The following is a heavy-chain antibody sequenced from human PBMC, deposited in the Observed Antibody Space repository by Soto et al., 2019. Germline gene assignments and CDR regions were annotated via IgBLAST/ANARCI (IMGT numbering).Heavy chain of an antibody. J-gene: IGHJ6*02. CDR3: ATEKIYYDSRPGGMDV. V-gene: IGHV1-24*01. Sequence: ASVKVSCKVSGYTLTELSMHWVRQAPGKGLEWKGGFDPEDGETIYAQKFQGRVTMTEDTSTDTAYMELSSLRSEDTAVYYCATEKIYYDSRPGGMDVWGQGTTVTVSS. CDR1: GYTLTELS. D-gene: IGHD3-22*01. CDR2: FDPEDGET.